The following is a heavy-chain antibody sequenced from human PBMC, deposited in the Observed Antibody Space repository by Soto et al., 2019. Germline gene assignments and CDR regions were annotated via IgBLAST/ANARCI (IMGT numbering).Heavy chain of an antibody. CDR3: ARATGADKEDY. CDR2: IKADGSER. J-gene: IGHJ4*02. Sequence: EVQLVESGGGLVQPGGSLRLSCAASGFTFSSYWMSWVRQAPGKGLEWVANIKADGSERYYVDSVKGRFTISRDNAKNSLYLQMNSLRAEDTAVYYCARATGADKEDYWGQGTLVTVSS. V-gene: IGHV3-7*04. CDR1: GFTFSSYW. D-gene: IGHD3-10*01.